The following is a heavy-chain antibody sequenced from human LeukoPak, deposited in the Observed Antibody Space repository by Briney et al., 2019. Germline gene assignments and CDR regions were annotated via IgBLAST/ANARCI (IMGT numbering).Heavy chain of an antibody. CDR3: ARPAGAAATGVFDY. D-gene: IGHD2-15*01. J-gene: IGHJ4*02. V-gene: IGHV1-69*13. CDR2: IIPMFGKA. Sequence: SVKVSCKASGGTFSSYAISWVRQAPGQGLEWMGGIIPMFGKANYAQKFHGRVTITADESTSTAYMELSSLRSEDTAVYYCARPAGAAATGVFDYWGQGTLVTVSS. CDR1: GGTFSSYA.